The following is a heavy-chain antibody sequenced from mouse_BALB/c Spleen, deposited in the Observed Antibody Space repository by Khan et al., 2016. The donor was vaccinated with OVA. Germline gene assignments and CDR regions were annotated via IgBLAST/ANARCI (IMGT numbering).Heavy chain of an antibody. Sequence: QVRLQQSGPVLVKPGASVKMSCKASGYIFSDYVINWVKQRTGQGLEWIGQIFPGSGDSYYNEKFKGQATLTTDKSSNTAYMQLSSLTSEDSAVYFCARSGYGSLVYWGQGTTLTVSS. CDR1: GYIFSDYV. V-gene: IGHV1-77*01. CDR3: ARSGYGSLVY. D-gene: IGHD1-1*01. J-gene: IGHJ2*01. CDR2: IFPGSGDS.